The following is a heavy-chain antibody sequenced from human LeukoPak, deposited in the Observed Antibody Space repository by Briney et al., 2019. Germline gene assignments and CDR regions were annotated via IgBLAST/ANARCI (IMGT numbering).Heavy chain of an antibody. CDR1: GDSISSGGYY. J-gene: IGHJ4*02. Sequence: PSETLSLTCTVSGDSISSGGYYWSWIRQAPGKGLEWVSYISSSGSTIYYADSVKGRFTISRDNAKNSLYLQMNSLRAEDTAVYYCARDLTTVVPNCPYCFDYWGQGTLVTVSS. CDR2: ISSSGSTI. D-gene: IGHD4-23*01. V-gene: IGHV3-11*01. CDR3: ARDLTTVVPNCPYCFDY.